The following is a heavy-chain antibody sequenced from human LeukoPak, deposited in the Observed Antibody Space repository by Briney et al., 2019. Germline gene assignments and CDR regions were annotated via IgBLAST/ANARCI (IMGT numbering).Heavy chain of an antibody. J-gene: IGHJ4*02. V-gene: IGHV4-30-2*01. CDR3: ARVRYYGSGSLNFDY. CDR2: IYHSGST. D-gene: IGHD3-10*01. Sequence: SQTLSLTCAVSGGSISSGGYSWSWIRQPPGKGLEWIGCIYHSGSTYYNPSLKSRVTISVDRSKNQFSLKLSSVTAADTAVYYCARVRYYGSGSLNFDYWGQGTLVTVSS. CDR1: GGSISSGGYS.